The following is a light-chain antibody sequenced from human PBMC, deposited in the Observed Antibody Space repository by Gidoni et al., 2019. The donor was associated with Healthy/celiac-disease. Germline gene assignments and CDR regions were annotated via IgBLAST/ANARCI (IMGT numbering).Light chain of an antibody. J-gene: IGKJ2*01. CDR2: GAS. Sequence: EIGLTQSPGTRSLSPGERATLSCRASQSVSSSYLSWYHQKPGQAPRLLIYGASRRATGIPDRFSGSGSGTDFSLTISRLDPEYFSVYYCQQYGSSPYTFGQXTKLEIK. V-gene: IGKV3-20*01. CDR3: QQYGSSPYT. CDR1: QSVSSSY.